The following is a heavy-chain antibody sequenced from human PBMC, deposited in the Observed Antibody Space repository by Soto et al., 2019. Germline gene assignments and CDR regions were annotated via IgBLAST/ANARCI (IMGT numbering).Heavy chain of an antibody. Sequence: QVQLQESGPGLVKPSETLSLTCTVSGASISSGGHYWSWFRQPPGKGLEWIGYIYHSGTTYYIPCLRSRVTLAVDTSLNQFYLKRNSVTAADTAVYYWAREREWGTFDPCGQGILVTVAS. V-gene: IGHV4-31*03. D-gene: IGHD3-16*01. CDR2: IYHSGTT. CDR1: GASISSGGHY. CDR3: AREREWGTFDP. J-gene: IGHJ5*02.